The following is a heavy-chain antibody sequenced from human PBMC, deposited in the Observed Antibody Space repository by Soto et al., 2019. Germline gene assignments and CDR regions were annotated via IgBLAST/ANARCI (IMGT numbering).Heavy chain of an antibody. V-gene: IGHV3-23*01. CDR3: AKSGDYDSSGYYYDDIPFDP. J-gene: IGHJ5*02. Sequence: PGGSLRLSCAASGFTFSSYAMSWVRQAPGKGLEWVSAISGSGGSTYYADSVKGRFTISRDNSKNTLYLQMNSLRAEDTAVYYCAKSGDYDSSGYYYDDIPFDPWGQGTLVTVSS. CDR1: GFTFSSYA. D-gene: IGHD3-22*01. CDR2: ISGSGGST.